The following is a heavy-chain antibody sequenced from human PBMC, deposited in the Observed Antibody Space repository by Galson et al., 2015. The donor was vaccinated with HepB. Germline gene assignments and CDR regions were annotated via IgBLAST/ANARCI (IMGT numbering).Heavy chain of an antibody. CDR1: GGSISNADYF. CDR2: MYYSGST. D-gene: IGHD5-18*01. V-gene: IGHV4-30-4*01. J-gene: IGHJ6*02. CDR3: AREYVDTDYYYYGMDV. Sequence: SGGSISNADYFWSWIRQSPGKGLEWIGYMYYSGSTYYNPSFQSRVSISGDTSKNQFSLKLSSVTAADTAVYYCAREYVDTDYYYYGMDVWGQGTTVMVSS.